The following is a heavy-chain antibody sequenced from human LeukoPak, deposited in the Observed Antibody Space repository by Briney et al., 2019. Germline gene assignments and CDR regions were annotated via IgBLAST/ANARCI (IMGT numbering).Heavy chain of an antibody. CDR1: GDSVSSNRAT. Sequence: SQTLSLTCAISGDSVSSNRATWTWIRQSPSRGLEWLGRTYFRSKWYNDYAVSVKSRITINPDTSKNQFSLQLNSVNPEDTAVYSCARGRGDIDFDYWGQGTLVTVSS. CDR2: TYFRSKWYN. V-gene: IGHV6-1*01. CDR3: ARGRGDIDFDY. J-gene: IGHJ4*02.